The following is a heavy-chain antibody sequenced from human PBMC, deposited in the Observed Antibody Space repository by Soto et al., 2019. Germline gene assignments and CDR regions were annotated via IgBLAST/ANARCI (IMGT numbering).Heavy chain of an antibody. CDR2: IYYSGST. CDR3: ARDYYDSSGYYPNYYYYYYGMDV. D-gene: IGHD3-22*01. CDR1: GGSISSYY. J-gene: IGHJ6*02. V-gene: IGHV4-59*01. Sequence: SETLSLTCTVSGGSISSYYWSWIRQPPGKGLEWIGYIYYSGSTNYNPSLKSRVTISVDTSKNQFSLKLSSVTAADTAVYYCARDYYDSSGYYPNYYYYYYGMDVWGQGTTVTVYS.